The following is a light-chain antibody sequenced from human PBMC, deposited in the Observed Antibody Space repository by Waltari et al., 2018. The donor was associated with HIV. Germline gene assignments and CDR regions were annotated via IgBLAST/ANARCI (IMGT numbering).Light chain of an antibody. Sequence: SPGERATLSCRASQSVSSNYLAWYQQKPGQAPRLLIYGASNRATGIPDRFSGSGSGTDFTLTISRLEPEDFAVYYCQQYDTSRTFGGGTKVEIK. J-gene: IGKJ4*01. CDR1: QSVSSNY. CDR3: QQYDTSRT. CDR2: GAS. V-gene: IGKV3-20*01.